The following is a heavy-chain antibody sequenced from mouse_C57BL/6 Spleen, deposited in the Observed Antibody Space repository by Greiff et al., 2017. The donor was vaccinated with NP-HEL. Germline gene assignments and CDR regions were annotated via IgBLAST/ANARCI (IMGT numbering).Heavy chain of an antibody. CDR1: GFNIKNSY. J-gene: IGHJ4*01. D-gene: IGHD2-2*01. V-gene: IGHV14-3*01. Sequence: VQLQQSVAELVRPGASVKLSCTASGFNIKNSYMHWVKQRPEQGLEWLGRIDPANGNTKYAPKFQGTATLTADTSSNTAYLQLSSLTSEYTAIDYCARGYTDYAMDDWGQGTSVTVSS. CDR3: ARGYTDYAMDD. CDR2: IDPANGNT.